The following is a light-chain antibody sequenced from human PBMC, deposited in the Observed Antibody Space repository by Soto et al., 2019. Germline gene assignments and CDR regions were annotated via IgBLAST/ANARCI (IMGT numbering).Light chain of an antibody. CDR1: TSNIGTNT. Sequence: QPVLTQSPSASGTPGQRVSISCSGSTSNIGTNTVSWYQHVSGTAPKLLIYSNDQRPSAVPGRFSGSKSGTSASLAISGLLSEDEADYYCATWDDTLNGLFGGGTKLTVL. J-gene: IGLJ2*01. CDR3: ATWDDTLNGL. CDR2: SND. V-gene: IGLV1-44*01.